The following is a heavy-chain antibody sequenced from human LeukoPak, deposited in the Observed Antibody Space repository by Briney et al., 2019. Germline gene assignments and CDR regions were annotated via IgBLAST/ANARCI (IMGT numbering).Heavy chain of an antibody. CDR1: EFTFSSYW. D-gene: IGHD3-22*01. CDR3: ARGPDYDSTGYLAFDI. V-gene: IGHV3-74*01. Sequence: PGGSLRLPCAASEFTFSSYWMFWVRQAPGKGLVWVSRINSDGSRITYADYVKGRFTISRDNAKNTLFLQMNSLRAEDTAVYHCARGPDYDSTGYLAFDIWGQGTMVTVSS. J-gene: IGHJ3*02. CDR2: INSDGSRI.